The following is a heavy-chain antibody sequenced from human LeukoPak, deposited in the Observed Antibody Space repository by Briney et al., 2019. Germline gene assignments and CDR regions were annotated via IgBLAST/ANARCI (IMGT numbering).Heavy chain of an antibody. CDR3: TRRRVTYSNSSGRSRYYFDY. CDR2: IYLRDSDT. Sequence: GESLKISCKGSGYSFATYWIGWVRQMPGKGLEWMGIIYLRDSDTTYSPSFQGQVTMSADKSISTAYLQWSSLKASDTAMYFCTRRRVTYSNSSGRSRYYFDYWGQGTLVTVSS. CDR1: GYSFATYW. J-gene: IGHJ4*02. D-gene: IGHD6-6*01. V-gene: IGHV5-51*01.